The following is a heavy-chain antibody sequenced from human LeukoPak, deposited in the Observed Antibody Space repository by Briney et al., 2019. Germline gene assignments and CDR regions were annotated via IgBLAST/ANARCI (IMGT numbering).Heavy chain of an antibody. D-gene: IGHD2-21*02. J-gene: IGHJ4*02. Sequence: SETLSLTCTVSGGTMTNYYWSWIRQPAGKELEWIGYIYYSGSTNYNPSLKSRVTISVDTSKNQFSLKLSSVTAADTAVYYCARHKYCGGDCHVDYWGQGTLVTVSS. CDR1: GGTMTNYY. CDR2: IYYSGST. V-gene: IGHV4-59*08. CDR3: ARHKYCGGDCHVDY.